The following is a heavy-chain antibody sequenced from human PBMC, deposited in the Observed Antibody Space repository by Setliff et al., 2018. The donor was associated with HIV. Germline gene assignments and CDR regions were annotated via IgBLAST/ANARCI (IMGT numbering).Heavy chain of an antibody. Sequence: SETLSLTCAVSGDSIGTYYWNWIRQTPGKRLEWIGFFYYGGSTDYNPALKNRVAISVDTSRNRVSLKMTSVTAADTAVYYCARARLLGGFLSWGRGALVTVSS. CDR1: GDSIGTYY. CDR2: FYYGGST. V-gene: IGHV4-59*01. D-gene: IGHD7-27*01. J-gene: IGHJ5*02. CDR3: ARARLLGGFLS.